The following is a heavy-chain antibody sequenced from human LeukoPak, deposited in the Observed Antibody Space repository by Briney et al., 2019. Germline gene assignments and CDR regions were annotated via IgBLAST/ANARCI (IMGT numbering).Heavy chain of an antibody. CDR2: IRQDGGEK. V-gene: IGHV3-7*01. CDR3: ARHREGTTQVGLFNY. D-gene: IGHD2-2*01. J-gene: IGHJ4*02. CDR1: GFTFSTYW. Sequence: PGGSLRLPCAASGFTFSTYWMAWVRQAPGKGLEWVANIRQDGGEKYYVDSVKGRFTISRDNAQNSLYLHINSLGAEDTAVYYCARHREGTTQVGLFNYWGQGTLVTVSS.